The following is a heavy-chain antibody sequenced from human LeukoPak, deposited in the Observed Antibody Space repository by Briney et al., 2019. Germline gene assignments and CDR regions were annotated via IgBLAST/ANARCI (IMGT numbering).Heavy chain of an antibody. D-gene: IGHD6-19*01. CDR3: AKDRGSGWYPNWFDP. CDR1: GFTFSSYG. J-gene: IGHJ5*02. V-gene: IGHV3-30*18. CDR2: ISYDGSNK. Sequence: PGGSLRLSCVASGFTFSSYGMHWVRQAPGKGLEWVAVISYDGSNKYYADSVKGRFTISRDNSKNTLYLQMNSLRAEDTAVYYCAKDRGSGWYPNWFDPWGQGTLVTVSS.